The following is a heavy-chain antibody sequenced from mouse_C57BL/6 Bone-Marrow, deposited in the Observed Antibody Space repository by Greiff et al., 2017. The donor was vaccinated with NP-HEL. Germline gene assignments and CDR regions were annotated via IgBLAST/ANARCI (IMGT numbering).Heavy chain of an antibody. D-gene: IGHD1-1*01. CDR3: ARSGITTVVSWYFDV. V-gene: IGHV14-3*01. Sequence: EVKLQQSVAELVRPGASVKLSCTASGFNIKNTYMHWVKQRPEQGLEWIGRIDPANGNTKYAPKFQGKATITADTSSNTAYLQLSSLTSEDTAIYYCARSGITTVVSWYFDVWGTGTTVTVSS. CDR1: GFNIKNTY. CDR2: IDPANGNT. J-gene: IGHJ1*03.